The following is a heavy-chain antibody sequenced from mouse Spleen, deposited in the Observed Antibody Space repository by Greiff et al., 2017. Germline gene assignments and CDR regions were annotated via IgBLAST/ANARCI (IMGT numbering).Heavy chain of an antibody. J-gene: IGHJ4*01. CDR3: ARNDYYAMDY. CDR1: GFTFSDYY. Sequence: EVQRVESGGGLVQPGGSLKLSCATSGFTFSDYYMYWVRQTPEKRLEWVAYISNGGGSTYHPDTVKGRFTISRDNAKNTLYLQMSRLKSEDTAMYYCARNDYYAMDYWGQGTSVTVSS. V-gene: IGHV5-12*02. CDR2: ISNGGGST.